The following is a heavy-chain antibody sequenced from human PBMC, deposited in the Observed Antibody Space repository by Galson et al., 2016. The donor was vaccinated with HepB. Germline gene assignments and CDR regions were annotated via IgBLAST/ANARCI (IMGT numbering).Heavy chain of an antibody. Sequence: SLRLSCAASGFTFSIYAMHWVRQAQGKGLEWVAVISYDGSNKYYADSVKGRFTISRDNSKNTLYLQMNSLRAGDTAVYYCARERPEIAVDALDEWGQGTLVTVSS. CDR3: ARERPEIAVDALDE. D-gene: IGHD6-19*01. J-gene: IGHJ4*02. CDR1: GFTFSIYA. CDR2: ISYDGSNK. V-gene: IGHV3-30-3*01.